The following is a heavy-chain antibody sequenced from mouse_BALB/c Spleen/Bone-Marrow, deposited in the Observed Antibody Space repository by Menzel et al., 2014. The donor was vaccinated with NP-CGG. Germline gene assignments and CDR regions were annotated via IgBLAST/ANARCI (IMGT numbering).Heavy chain of an antibody. CDR3: TRSTMITYFDY. V-gene: IGHV1S81*02. CDR2: INPSNGGT. Sequence: VKLVESGAELVKPGASVKLSCKASGYTFTSYYMYWVKQRPGQGLERIGEINPSNGGTNFNEKFKSKATLTVDKSSSTAYMQLSSLTSEDSAVYYCTRSTMITYFDYWGQGTTLTVSS. J-gene: IGHJ2*01. CDR1: GYTFTSYY. D-gene: IGHD2-4*01.